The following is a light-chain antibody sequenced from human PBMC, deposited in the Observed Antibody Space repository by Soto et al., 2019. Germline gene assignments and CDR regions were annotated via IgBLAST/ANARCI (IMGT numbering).Light chain of an antibody. J-gene: IGLJ1*01. Sequence: QSALTQPPSVSGSPGQSVTISCTGTSSDVGKYDRVSWYQQPPGTAPKLIIYEVTNRPSGVPARFSGSKSGNTASLTISGLQAEDEADYYCSSYISTSRYVFGAGTKLT. CDR1: SSDVGKYDR. CDR2: EVT. V-gene: IGLV2-18*02. CDR3: SSYISTSRYV.